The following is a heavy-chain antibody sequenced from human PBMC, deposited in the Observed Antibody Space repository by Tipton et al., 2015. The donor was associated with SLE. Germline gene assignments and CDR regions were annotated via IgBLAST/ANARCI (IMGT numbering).Heavy chain of an antibody. D-gene: IGHD3-3*02. CDR2: IYYSGST. CDR1: GGSISSYY. Sequence: GLVKPSETLSLTCTVSGGSISSYYWSWIRQPPGKGLEWIGYIYYSGSTNYNPSLKSRVTIAVDTSKNQFSLKLSSVTAADTAVYYCARQVLVLGTHNWFDPWGQGTLVTVSS. V-gene: IGHV4-59*08. CDR3: ARQVLVLGTHNWFDP. J-gene: IGHJ5*02.